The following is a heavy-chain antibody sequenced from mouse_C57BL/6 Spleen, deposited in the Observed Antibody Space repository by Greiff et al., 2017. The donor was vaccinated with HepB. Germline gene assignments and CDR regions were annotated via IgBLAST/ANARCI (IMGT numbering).Heavy chain of an antibody. CDR3: ARKIWDDGYSYFDY. J-gene: IGHJ2*01. Sequence: QVQLQQPGAELVKPGASVKLSCKASGYTFTSYWMHWVKQRPGQGLEWIGMIHPNSGSTNYNEKFKSKATLTVDKSSSTAYMQLSSLTSEDSAVYYGARKIWDDGYSYFDYWGQGTTLTVSS. D-gene: IGHD2-3*01. CDR2: IHPNSGST. CDR1: GYTFTSYW. V-gene: IGHV1-64*01.